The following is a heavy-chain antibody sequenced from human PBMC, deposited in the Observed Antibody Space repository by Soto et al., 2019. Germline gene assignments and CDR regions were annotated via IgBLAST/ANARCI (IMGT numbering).Heavy chain of an antibody. J-gene: IGHJ4*02. D-gene: IGHD1-20*01. CDR1: GGTFSSYA. CDR2: IIPIFGTA. CDR3: AREANNWKLWYFDY. Sequence: GASVKVSCKASGGTFSSYAISWVRQAPGRGLEWMGGIIPIFGTANYAQKFQGRVTITADESTSTAYMELSSLRSEDTAVYYCAREANNWKLWYFDYWGQGTLVTVSS. V-gene: IGHV1-69*13.